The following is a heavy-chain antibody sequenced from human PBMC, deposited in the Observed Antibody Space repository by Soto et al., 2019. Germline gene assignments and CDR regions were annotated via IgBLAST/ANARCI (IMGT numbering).Heavy chain of an antibody. Sequence: QVQLQESGPGLVKPSETLSLTCTVSNGSVSSVSYYWNWIRQPPGRGLEWIGYIYYNGNTNYNPAHSSRLSLSVDKSNIQFSLKLTSVTAADEAVYYCARYSGSGHARIMDVWGHGTTFAVSS. CDR2: IYYNGNT. V-gene: IGHV4-61*01. D-gene: IGHD1-26*01. CDR1: NGSVSSVSYY. CDR3: ARYSGSGHARIMDV. J-gene: IGHJ6*01.